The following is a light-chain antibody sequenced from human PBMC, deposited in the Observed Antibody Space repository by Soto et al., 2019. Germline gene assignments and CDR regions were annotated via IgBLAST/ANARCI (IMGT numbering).Light chain of an antibody. CDR3: CSYSTAGTIV. Sequence: QSVLTQPASVSGSPGQSITISCTGTSSDVGGYNYVSWYQQHPGKVPKLMIYEVFRRPSGISDRFSGSKSGNTASLTISGLQDEDEADYYCCSYSTAGTIVFGGGTKLTVL. CDR1: SSDVGGYNY. V-gene: IGLV2-14*03. CDR2: EVF. J-gene: IGLJ2*01.